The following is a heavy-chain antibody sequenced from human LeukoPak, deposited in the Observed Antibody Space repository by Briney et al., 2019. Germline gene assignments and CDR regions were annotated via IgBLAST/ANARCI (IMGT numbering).Heavy chain of an antibody. CDR1: GFTFSSYS. CDR3: ARSLLQVGAILGQTGY. CDR2: ISSSSSYI. V-gene: IGHV3-21*01. D-gene: IGHD1-26*01. Sequence: GGSLRLSCAASGFTFSSYSMNWVRQAPGKGLEWVSSISSSSSYIYYADSVKGRFTISRDNSKNTLYLQMNSLRAEDTAVYYCARSLLQVGAILGQTGYWGQGTLVTVSS. J-gene: IGHJ4*02.